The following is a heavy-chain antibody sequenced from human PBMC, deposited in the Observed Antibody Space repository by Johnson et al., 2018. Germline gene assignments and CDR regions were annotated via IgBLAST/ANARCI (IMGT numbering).Heavy chain of an antibody. CDR3: ARGLLDLYQYMDV. CDR2: INAGSGNI. J-gene: IGHJ6*03. Sequence: QVQLVESGAEVRKPGASVKVSCKASGYTFSGFAIHWVRQAPGQRLEWMGWINAGSGNIKYSQKFQGRVIVTRDTSASTAYMELSSLRSEDPAVDYCARGLLDLYQYMDVWGKGATVTVSS. V-gene: IGHV1-3*01. D-gene: IGHD2-15*01. CDR1: GYTFSGFA.